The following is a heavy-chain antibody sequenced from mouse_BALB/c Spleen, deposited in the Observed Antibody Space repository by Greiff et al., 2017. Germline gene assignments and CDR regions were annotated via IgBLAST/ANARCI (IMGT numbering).Heavy chain of an antibody. J-gene: IGHJ3*01. D-gene: IGHD2-1*01. CDR1: GFNIKDTY. Sequence: EVQLQQSGAELVKPGASVKLSCTASGFNIKDTYMHWVKQRPEQGLEWIGRIVPANGNTKYDPKFQGKATITADTSSNTAYLQLSSLTSEDTAVYYCARTNGKVGAFGGKGTLVTVSA. CDR2: IVPANGNT. CDR3: ARTNGKVGAF. V-gene: IGHV14-3*02.